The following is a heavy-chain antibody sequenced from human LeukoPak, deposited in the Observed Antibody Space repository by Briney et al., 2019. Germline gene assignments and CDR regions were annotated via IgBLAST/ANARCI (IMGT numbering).Heavy chain of an antibody. CDR2: IYYSGIT. D-gene: IGHD2-2*01. V-gene: IGHV4-39*01. Sequence: TLPLTCTVSGGSISSSNYYWGWIRQPPGKGLEWIGSIYYSGITYYNPSLKSRVTISVETSNNQFSLKLSSVTAADTAMYYCARLLIYCSSTSCHFDYWGQG. CDR1: GGSISSSNYY. J-gene: IGHJ4*02. CDR3: ARLLIYCSSTSCHFDY.